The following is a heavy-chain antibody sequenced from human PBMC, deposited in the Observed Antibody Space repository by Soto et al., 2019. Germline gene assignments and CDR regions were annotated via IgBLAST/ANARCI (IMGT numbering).Heavy chain of an antibody. J-gene: IGHJ4*02. Sequence: EVQLLESGGGLVQPGGSLRLSCAASGFTFSNHAMSWVRQAPGQGLEWVSTISGSGGNTYYTDSVKGRFTISRDNSKNTLYLQMNSLRAEDMAVYYCAKDRWEQQLVKDYLDYWGQGTLVTVSS. CDR1: GFTFSNHA. CDR3: AKDRWEQQLVKDYLDY. V-gene: IGHV3-23*01. CDR2: ISGSGGNT. D-gene: IGHD6-13*01.